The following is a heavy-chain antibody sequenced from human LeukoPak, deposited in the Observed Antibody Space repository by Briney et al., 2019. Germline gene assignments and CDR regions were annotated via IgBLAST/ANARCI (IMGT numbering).Heavy chain of an antibody. CDR3: AKAGCTNGVCYPRGDYYYYYGMDV. J-gene: IGHJ6*02. Sequence: GGSLRLSCAASGFTFSSYGMYWVRQAPGKGLEWVAVISYDGSNKYYADSVKGRFTISRDNSKNTLYLQMNSLRAEDTAVYYCAKAGCTNGVCYPRGDYYYYYGMDVWGQGTTVTVSS. V-gene: IGHV3-30*18. CDR2: ISYDGSNK. D-gene: IGHD2-8*01. CDR1: GFTFSSYG.